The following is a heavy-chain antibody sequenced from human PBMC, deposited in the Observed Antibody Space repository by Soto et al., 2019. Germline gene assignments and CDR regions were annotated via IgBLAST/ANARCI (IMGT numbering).Heavy chain of an antibody. CDR3: ARAQKTGTTKGYFDY. CDR1: GSSISSGDYY. Sequence: PSETLSLTCTVSGSSISSGDYYWSWIRQPPGKGLECIGFIYYSGSTYYNPSLKSRVTISVDTSKNQFSLKLSSVTAADTAVYYCARAQKTGTTKGYFDYWGPGTQVTVS. CDR2: IYYSGST. V-gene: IGHV4-30-4*01. J-gene: IGHJ4*02. D-gene: IGHD1-1*01.